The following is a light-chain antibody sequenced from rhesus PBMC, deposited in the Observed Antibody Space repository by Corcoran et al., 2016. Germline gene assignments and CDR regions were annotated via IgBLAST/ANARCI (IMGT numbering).Light chain of an antibody. Sequence: DIQMTQSPSSLSASVGDRVIITCRASQGISNYLSWYQQKPEKAPHLLIYEASSLQSGVPSRFSGSGSGTDFTLPISSLLPKDFATYCCLQYGSDPWTFGQGTKVEI. V-gene: IGKV1-43*02. CDR2: EAS. CDR3: LQYGSDPWT. CDR1: QGISNY. J-gene: IGKJ1*01.